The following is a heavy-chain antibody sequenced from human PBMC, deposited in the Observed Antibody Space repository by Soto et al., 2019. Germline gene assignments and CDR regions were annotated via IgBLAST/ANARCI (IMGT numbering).Heavy chain of an antibody. CDR3: AHHPYYGLGSYSFHY. CDR1: GFSLTTSGVG. CDR2: IYWDDDK. J-gene: IGHJ4*02. V-gene: IGHV2-5*02. D-gene: IGHD3-10*01. Sequence: QITLKESGPTLVRPTQTLTLTCTFSGFSLTTSGVGVGWIRQPPGKALEWLAVIYWDDDKRYSSSLKSRLTITKGTPKNQVVLTMTNMDPVDTATYYCAHHPYYGLGSYSFHYWGQGTLVTVSS.